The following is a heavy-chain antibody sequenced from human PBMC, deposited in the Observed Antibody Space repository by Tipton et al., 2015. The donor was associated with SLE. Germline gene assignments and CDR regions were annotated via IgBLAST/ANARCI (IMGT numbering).Heavy chain of an antibody. J-gene: IGHJ4*02. CDR1: GFIFSNYW. V-gene: IGHV3-7*01. CDR2: IKEDGSEI. D-gene: IGHD3-9*01. CDR3: GRDSTGYRPLDY. Sequence: LRLSCATSGFIFSNYWMTWVRQAPGKGLKWVANIKEDGSEIKYVDSVKGRFTISRDNAKNSVYLQMNSLRTEDTAVYFCGRDSTGYRPLDYWGQGTLVSVPS.